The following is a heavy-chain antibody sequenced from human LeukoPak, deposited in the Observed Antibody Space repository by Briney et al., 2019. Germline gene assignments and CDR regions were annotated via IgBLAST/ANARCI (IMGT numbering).Heavy chain of an antibody. CDR2: ISGSADII. CDR3: ARGGSGWPTTFDY. D-gene: IGHD6-19*01. J-gene: IGHJ4*02. CDR1: GFTFRSYS. V-gene: IGHV3-48*01. Sequence: PGGSLRLSCAASGFTFRSYSMNWVRQAPGKGLEWLSYISGSADIITYADSVKGRFTISRDDASSSLYLQLNNLKAEYTALYYCARGGSGWPTTFDYWGQGTLVAVSS.